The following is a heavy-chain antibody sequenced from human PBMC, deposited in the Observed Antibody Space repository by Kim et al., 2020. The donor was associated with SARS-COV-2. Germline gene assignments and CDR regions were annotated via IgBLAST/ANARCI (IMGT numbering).Heavy chain of an antibody. Sequence: SETLSLTCTVSGGSISSYYWSWIRQPPGKGLEWIGYIYYSGSTNYNPSLKSRVTISVDTSKNQFSLKLSSVTAADTAVYYCARDSSWGPTTKSLPDYYGMDVWGQGTTDTVSS. J-gene: IGHJ6*02. V-gene: IGHV4-59*01. CDR2: IYYSGST. CDR1: GGSISSYY. D-gene: IGHD6-13*01. CDR3: ARDSSWGPTTKSLPDYYGMDV.